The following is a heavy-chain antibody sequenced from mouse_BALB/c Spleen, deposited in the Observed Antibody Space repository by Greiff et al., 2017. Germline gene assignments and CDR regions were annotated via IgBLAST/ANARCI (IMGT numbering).Heavy chain of an antibody. CDR3: AREGDLRTFYYYAMDY. CDR1: GFTFSSYG. V-gene: IGHV5-6-3*01. CDR2: INSNGGST. Sequence: EVKLVESGGGLVQPGGSLKLSCAASGFTFSSYGMSWVRQTPDKRLELVATINSNGGSTYYPDSVKGRFTISRDNAKNTLYLQMSSLKSEDTAMYYCAREGDLRTFYYYAMDYWGQGTSVTVSS. D-gene: IGHD1-1*01. J-gene: IGHJ4*01.